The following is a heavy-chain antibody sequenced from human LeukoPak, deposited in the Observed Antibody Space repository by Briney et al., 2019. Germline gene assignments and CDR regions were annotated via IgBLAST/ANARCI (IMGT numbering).Heavy chain of an antibody. Sequence: SETLSLTCTVSGGSISSYYWSWIRQPPGKGLEWIGYIYTSGGTNYNPSLKSRVTISVDTSKNQFSPKLSSVTAADTAVYYCARVLAYYDSSGYSDAFDIWGQGTMVTVSS. J-gene: IGHJ3*02. CDR2: IYTSGGT. CDR1: GGSISSYY. V-gene: IGHV4-4*09. CDR3: ARVLAYYDSSGYSDAFDI. D-gene: IGHD3-22*01.